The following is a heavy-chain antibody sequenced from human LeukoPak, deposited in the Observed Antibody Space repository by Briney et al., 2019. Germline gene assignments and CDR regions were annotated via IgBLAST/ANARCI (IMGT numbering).Heavy chain of an antibody. CDR2: IHYSGNT. D-gene: IGHD3-3*01. V-gene: IGHV4-30-4*01. CDR3: ARSGPHYDFWSGYGPPRDYYYMDV. CDR1: GDSISSGDYY. J-gene: IGHJ6*03. Sequence: PSQTLSLTCSVSGDSISSGDYYWSWIRQPPGKGLEWIGYIHYSGNTYFSPSLKSRLTISVDTSKNQFSLKLSSVTAADTAVYYCARSGPHYDFWSGYGPPRDYYYMDVWGKGATVTVSS.